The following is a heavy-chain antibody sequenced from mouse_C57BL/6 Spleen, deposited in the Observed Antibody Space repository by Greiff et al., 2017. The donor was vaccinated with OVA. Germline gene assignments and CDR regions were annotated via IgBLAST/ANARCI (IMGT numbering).Heavy chain of an antibody. CDR2: IWRGGST. Sequence: QVQLQQSGPGLVQPSQSLSITCTVSGFSLTSYGVHWVRQSPGKGLEWLGVIWRGGSTDYNAAFMSRLSITKDNSKSQVFFKMNSLQADDTAIYYCAKNGGTGTEVWYFDVWGTGTTVTVSS. V-gene: IGHV2-5*01. CDR1: GFSLTSYG. D-gene: IGHD4-1*01. J-gene: IGHJ1*03. CDR3: AKNGGTGTEVWYFDV.